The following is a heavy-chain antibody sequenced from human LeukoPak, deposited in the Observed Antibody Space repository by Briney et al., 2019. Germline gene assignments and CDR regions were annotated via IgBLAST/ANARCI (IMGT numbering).Heavy chain of an antibody. Sequence: SETLSLTCAVSGGSISSSNWWSWVRQPPGKGLEWIGEIYHSGSTYYNPSPKSRVTISVDTSKNQFSLKLSSVTAADTAVYYCARDRSSGYFDYWGQGTLVTVSS. J-gene: IGHJ4*02. CDR3: ARDRSSGYFDY. D-gene: IGHD3-22*01. CDR1: GGSISSSNW. CDR2: IYHSGST. V-gene: IGHV4-4*02.